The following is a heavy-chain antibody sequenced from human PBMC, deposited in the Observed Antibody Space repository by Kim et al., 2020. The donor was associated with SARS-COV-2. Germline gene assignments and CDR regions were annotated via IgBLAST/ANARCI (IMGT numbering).Heavy chain of an antibody. Sequence: VKGRFTISRDNAKNSLYLQMNSLRAEDTAVYYCARGLYFDLYYYYYGMDVWGQGTTVTVSS. V-gene: IGHV3-21*01. CDR3: ARGLYFDLYYYYYGMDV. J-gene: IGHJ6*02. D-gene: IGHD3-9*01.